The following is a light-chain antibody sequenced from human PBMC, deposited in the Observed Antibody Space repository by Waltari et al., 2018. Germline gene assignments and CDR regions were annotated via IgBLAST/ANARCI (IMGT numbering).Light chain of an antibody. CDR3: QQCNDWPRT. CDR2: GAS. Sequence: SPAILSVSPGERATLSCRASQSVSNNLAWYQQKPGQAPRLLIYGASTRATGVPARFSGSGSGTEFTLTISSLQSEDFAVYYCQQCNDWPRTFGQGTKVEIK. V-gene: IGKV3D-15*01. CDR1: QSVSNN. J-gene: IGKJ1*01.